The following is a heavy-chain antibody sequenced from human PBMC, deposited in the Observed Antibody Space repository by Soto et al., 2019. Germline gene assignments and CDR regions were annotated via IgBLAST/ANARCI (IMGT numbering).Heavy chain of an antibody. CDR2: IYYSGST. D-gene: IGHD5-18*01. CDR1: GGSISSSSYY. Sequence: SETLSLTCTVSGGSISSSSYYWGWIRQPPGKGLEWIGSIYYSGSTYYNPSLKSRVTISVDTSKNQFSLKLSSVTAADTAVYYCARHGIQLWLTTGTAMVTSYYYGMDVWGQGTMVTVSS. CDR3: ARHGIQLWLTTGTAMVTSYYYGMDV. V-gene: IGHV4-39*01. J-gene: IGHJ6*02.